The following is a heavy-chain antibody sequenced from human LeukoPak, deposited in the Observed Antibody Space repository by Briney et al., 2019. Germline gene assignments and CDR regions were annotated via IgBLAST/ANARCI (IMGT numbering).Heavy chain of an antibody. D-gene: IGHD3-16*01. Sequence: ASVKVSCKASGGTFSSYAISWVRQAPGQGLEWMGGIIPIFGTASYAQKFQGRVTITADESTSTAYMELSSLRSEDTAVYYCARVRFDDYVWGARGADYWGQGTLVTVSS. CDR2: IIPIFGTA. J-gene: IGHJ4*02. CDR1: GGTFSSYA. V-gene: IGHV1-69*13. CDR3: ARVRFDDYVWGARGADY.